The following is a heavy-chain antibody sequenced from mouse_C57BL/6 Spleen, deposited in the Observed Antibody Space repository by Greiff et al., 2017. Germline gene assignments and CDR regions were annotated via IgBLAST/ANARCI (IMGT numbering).Heavy chain of an antibody. CDR3: ARRIYYGSSHYFDY. D-gene: IGHD1-1*01. CDR1: GYAFSSSW. V-gene: IGHV1-82*01. CDR2: IYPGDGDT. Sequence: QVQLQQSGPELVKPGASVKISCKASGYAFSSSWMNWVKQRPGKGLEWIGRIYPGDGDTNYNGKFKGKATLTADKSSSTAYMQLSSLTSEDSAVYFCARRIYYGSSHYFDYWGQGTTLTVSS. J-gene: IGHJ2*01.